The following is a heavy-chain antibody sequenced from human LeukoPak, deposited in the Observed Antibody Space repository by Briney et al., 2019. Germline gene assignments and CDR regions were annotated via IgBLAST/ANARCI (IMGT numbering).Heavy chain of an antibody. J-gene: IGHJ5*02. V-gene: IGHV4-59*08. CDR2: IYYSGST. Sequence: RPSETLSLTCTVSGGSISSYYWSWIRQPPGKGLEWIGYIYYSGSTNYNPSLKSRVTISVDTSKNQFSLKLSSVTAADTAVYYCAVGDILTGPPGWFDPWGQGTLVTVSS. CDR3: AVGDILTGPPGWFDP. CDR1: GGSISSYY. D-gene: IGHD3-9*01.